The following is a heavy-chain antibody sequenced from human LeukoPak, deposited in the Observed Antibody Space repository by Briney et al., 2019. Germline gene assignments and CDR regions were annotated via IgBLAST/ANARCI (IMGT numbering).Heavy chain of an antibody. CDR2: IYTSGST. D-gene: IGHD3-22*01. J-gene: IGHJ4*02. Sequence: PSETLSLTCTVSGGSISSYYWSWIRQPAGKGLEWIGRIYTSGSTNYNPSLKSRVTMSVDTSKNQFSLKLSSVTAAVTAVYYCARGFLNYYDSSGPLDYWGQGTLVTVSS. CDR1: GGSISSYY. V-gene: IGHV4-4*07. CDR3: ARGFLNYYDSSGPLDY.